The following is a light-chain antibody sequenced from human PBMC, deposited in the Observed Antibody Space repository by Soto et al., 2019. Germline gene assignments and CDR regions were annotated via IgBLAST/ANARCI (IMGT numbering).Light chain of an antibody. V-gene: IGLV1-40*01. Sequence: QSVLTQPPSVSGAPGQRVTISCTGSSSNIGAGYDVHWYQQLPGTAPKLLIYGNSNRPSGVPDRFSGSKSGTSASLAITGIQAEDEAEYDCQSYASSLSGYVFGAGTKLTVL. CDR1: SSNIGAGYD. CDR2: GNS. CDR3: QSYASSLSGYV. J-gene: IGLJ1*01.